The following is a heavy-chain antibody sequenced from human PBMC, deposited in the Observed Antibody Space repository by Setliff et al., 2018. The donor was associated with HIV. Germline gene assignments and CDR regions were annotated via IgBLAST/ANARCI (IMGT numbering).Heavy chain of an antibody. J-gene: IGHJ4*02. CDR2: IIPIFGTA. V-gene: IGHV1-69*13. D-gene: IGHD4-4*01. CDR1: GGTFSSYA. Sequence: SVKVSCKASGGTFSSYAISWVRQAPGQGLEWMEGIIPIFGTANYAQKFQGRVTITADESTSTAYMELSSLRSEDTAVYYCAPIDPFPYDYSNSSFDYWGQGTLVTVSS. CDR3: APIDPFPYDYSNSSFDY.